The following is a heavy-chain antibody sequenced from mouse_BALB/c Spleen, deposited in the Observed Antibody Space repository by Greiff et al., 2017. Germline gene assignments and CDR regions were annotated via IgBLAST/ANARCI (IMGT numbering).Heavy chain of an antibody. Sequence: EVQLQQSGAELVKPGASVKLSCTASGFNIKDTYMHWVKQRPEQGLEWIERIDPANGNTKYDPKFQGKATITADTSSNTAYLQLSSLTSEDTAVYYCARSDGYYAMDYWGQGTSVTVSS. CDR2: IDPANGNT. J-gene: IGHJ4*01. CDR3: ARSDGYYAMDY. D-gene: IGHD2-3*01. CDR1: GFNIKDTY. V-gene: IGHV14-3*02.